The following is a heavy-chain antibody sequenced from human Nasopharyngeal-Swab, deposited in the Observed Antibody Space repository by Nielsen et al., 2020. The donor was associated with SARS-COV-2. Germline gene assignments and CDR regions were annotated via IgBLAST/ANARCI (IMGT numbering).Heavy chain of an antibody. CDR3: ARAGSSIYYYGMDV. CDR2: INHSGST. V-gene: IGHV4-34*01. Sequence: SETLPLTCTVSGGSISSYYWSWIRQPPGKGLEWIGEINHSGSTNYNPSLKSQVTISVDTSKNQFSLKLSSVTAADTAVYYCARAGSSIYYYGMDVWGQGTTVTVSS. CDR1: GGSISSYY. J-gene: IGHJ6*02. D-gene: IGHD6-6*01.